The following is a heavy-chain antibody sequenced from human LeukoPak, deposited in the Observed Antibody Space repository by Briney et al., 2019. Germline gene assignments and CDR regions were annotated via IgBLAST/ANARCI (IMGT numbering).Heavy chain of an antibody. CDR3: AKGGILTGYQFDY. Sequence: RRSLRLSCAASGFTFSSYGMHWVRQAPGKGLEWVAVISYDGSNKYYADSVKGRFTISRDNSKNTLYLQMNSLRAEDTAVYYCAKGGILTGYQFDYWGQGTLVTVSS. CDR1: GFTFSSYG. J-gene: IGHJ4*02. V-gene: IGHV3-30*18. D-gene: IGHD3-9*01. CDR2: ISYDGSNK.